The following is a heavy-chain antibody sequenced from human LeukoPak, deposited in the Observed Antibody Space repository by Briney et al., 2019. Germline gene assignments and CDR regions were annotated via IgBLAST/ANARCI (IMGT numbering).Heavy chain of an antibody. CDR1: DFTFSGYD. CDR2: ISDSGRYI. CDR3: GGKFPGAAYYFDS. J-gene: IGHJ4*02. Sequence: PGGSLGLSCVASDFTFSGYDMTWVRQAPGKGLEWVGSISDSGRYIFSADSMRGRFTISRDNSAKTLYLEIYSLRVDDTATYFCGGKFPGAAYYFDSWGQGTLVAVSS. V-gene: IGHV3-23*01. D-gene: IGHD2-21*01.